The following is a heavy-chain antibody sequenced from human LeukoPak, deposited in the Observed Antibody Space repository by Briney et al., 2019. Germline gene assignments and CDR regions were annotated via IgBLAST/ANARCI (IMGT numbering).Heavy chain of an antibody. D-gene: IGHD3-22*01. V-gene: IGHV3-23*01. CDR1: GFTFSSYA. J-gene: IGHJ4*02. CDR2: ISGSGGST. Sequence: PGGSLRLSCAASGFTFSSYAMSWVRQAPGKGLEWVSAISGSGGSTYYADSVKGRFTISRDNAKNTLYLQMNSLRAEDTAVYYCARVPGFYYDSSGFLYWGQGTLVTVSS. CDR3: ARVPGFYYDSSGFLY.